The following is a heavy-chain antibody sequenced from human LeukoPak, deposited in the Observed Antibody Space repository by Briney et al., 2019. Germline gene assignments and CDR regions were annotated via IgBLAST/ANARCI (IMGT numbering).Heavy chain of an antibody. D-gene: IGHD3-10*01. Sequence: SETLSLTCTVSGGSIGSFYWSWIRQPPGKGLEWIGSIYHSGSTYYNPSLKSRVTMSVDTSKNQFSLKLTSLTAADTAVYFCARVYGSESSIDYWARGTRATVS. CDR3: ARVYGSESSIDY. J-gene: IGHJ4*02. CDR2: IYHSGST. CDR1: GGSIGSFY. V-gene: IGHV4-59*04.